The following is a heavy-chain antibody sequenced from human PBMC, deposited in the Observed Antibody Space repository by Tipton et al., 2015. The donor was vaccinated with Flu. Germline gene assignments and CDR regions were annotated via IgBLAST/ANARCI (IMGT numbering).Heavy chain of an antibody. Sequence: SLRLSCTASGFDFSVYGMHWVRQAPGKGLEWVAVIWYDGSNEHYADSVKGRFTISRDNPKRTLYLQMNNLRVEDTAVYYCARDEGVVNYYFGMDVWGQGTTVTVSS. CDR3: ARDEGVVNYYFGMDV. CDR1: GFDFSVYG. V-gene: IGHV3-33*01. CDR2: IWYDGSNE. J-gene: IGHJ6*02.